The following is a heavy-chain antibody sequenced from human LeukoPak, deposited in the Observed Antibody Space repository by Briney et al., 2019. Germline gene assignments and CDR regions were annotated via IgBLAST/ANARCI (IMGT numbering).Heavy chain of an antibody. CDR3: AKDLRTYYGSGNLNWYFDL. CDR1: GFTFRSYA. CDR2: ISGSGGRT. Sequence: PGGSLRLSCAASGFTFRSYAMSWVRQAPGKGLEWVSIISGSGGRTYYAASVKGRFTISRDHSKNTLYLQMNSLRAEDTAVYYCAKDLRTYYGSGNLNWYFDLWGRGTLVTVSS. D-gene: IGHD3-10*01. J-gene: IGHJ2*01. V-gene: IGHV3-23*01.